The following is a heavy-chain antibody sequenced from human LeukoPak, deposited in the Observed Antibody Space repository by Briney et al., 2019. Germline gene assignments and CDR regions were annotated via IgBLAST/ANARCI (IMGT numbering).Heavy chain of an antibody. CDR1: GFTFDDSA. CDR3: AKAIAAPGAFDI. V-gene: IGHV3-9*01. CDR2: ISWDSDKI. D-gene: IGHD6-13*01. Sequence: GGSLRLSCAASGFTFDDSAMHWVPQAPGKGLEWVSGISWDSDKIIYADSVRGRFTISRDNARNSLYLQMNSLRPEDTALYYCAKAIAAPGAFDIWGQGTMVTVSS. J-gene: IGHJ3*02.